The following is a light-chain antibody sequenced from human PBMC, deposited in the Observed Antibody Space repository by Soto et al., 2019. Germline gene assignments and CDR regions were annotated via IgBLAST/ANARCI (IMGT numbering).Light chain of an antibody. CDR3: QQYYSFPWT. Sequence: DVQMTQSPSTLSASVGDRVTITCRASQSVTSWLAWYQQKPGKAPKVLIYDASSLESGVPSRFSGSGSGTDFTLTISCLQSEDFATYYCQQYYSFPWTFGQGTKVEIK. CDR2: DAS. J-gene: IGKJ1*01. CDR1: QSVTSW. V-gene: IGKV1-5*01.